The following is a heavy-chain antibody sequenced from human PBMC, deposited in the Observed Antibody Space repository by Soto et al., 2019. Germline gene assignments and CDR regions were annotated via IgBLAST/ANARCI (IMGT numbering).Heavy chain of an antibody. D-gene: IGHD3-22*01. CDR1: GFSFSSYG. V-gene: IGHV3-30*03. CDR3: ATDTYYHDSSGYYVFDY. J-gene: IGHJ4*02. Sequence: QVQLVESGGGVVQPGRSLRLSCAASGFSFSSYGMHWVRQAPGKGLEWVAVISYDGTNKNYADSVKGRFTISRDNSENTVYLQMNSLRTEDTAVYYCATDTYYHDSSGYYVFDYWGQGTLVTVSS. CDR2: ISYDGTNK.